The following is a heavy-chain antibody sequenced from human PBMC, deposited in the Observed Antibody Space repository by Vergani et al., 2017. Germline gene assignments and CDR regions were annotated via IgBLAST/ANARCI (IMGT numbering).Heavy chain of an antibody. CDR3: ARDGPPYYDFLTGYYPGLHTCYFDY. Sequence: QVQLVQSGAEVKKPGASVKVSCKASGYTFTGYYMHWVRQAPGQGLEWMGWINPNSGGTNYAQKFQGRVTMTRDTSISTAYMELSRLRSDDTAVYYCARDGPPYYDFLTGYYPGLHTCYFDYWGQGTLVTVSS. V-gene: IGHV1-2*02. D-gene: IGHD3-9*01. J-gene: IGHJ4*02. CDR1: GYTFTGYY. CDR2: INPNSGGT.